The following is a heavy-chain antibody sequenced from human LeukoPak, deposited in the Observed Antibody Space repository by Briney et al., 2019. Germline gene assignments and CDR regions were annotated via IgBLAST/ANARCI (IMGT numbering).Heavy chain of an antibody. CDR1: GVFLNSYSYS. J-gene: IGHJ4*02. D-gene: IGHD3/OR15-3a*01. Sequence: SETLSLTCTVSGVFLNSYSYSWGWIRQPPGGGLEWIGTISYTGNTYYNSSLKSRLTIAVDASQTQFSLILTSVTAADTAVYYCARQTGSGLFILPGGQGTLVTVSS. V-gene: IGHV4-39*01. CDR2: ISYTGNT. CDR3: ARQTGSGLFILP.